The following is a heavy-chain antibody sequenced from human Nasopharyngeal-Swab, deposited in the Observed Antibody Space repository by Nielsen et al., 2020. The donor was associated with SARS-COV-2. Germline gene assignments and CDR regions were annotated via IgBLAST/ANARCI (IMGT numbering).Heavy chain of an antibody. CDR1: GFTFSTYA. J-gene: IGHJ4*02. D-gene: IGHD5-18*01. CDR2: IDAGGGNT. Sequence: GVLKISCAASGFTFSTYAMTWVRQAPGKGLEWVSTIDAGGGNTWYADSVKGRFTISRDNSRNTAYLQIKSLRVEDAAVYYCATWMTAHFDYWGQGTLVT. CDR3: ATWMTAHFDY. V-gene: IGHV3-23*01.